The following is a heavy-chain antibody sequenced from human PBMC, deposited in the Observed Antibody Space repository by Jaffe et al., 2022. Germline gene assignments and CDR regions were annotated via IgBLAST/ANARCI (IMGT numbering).Heavy chain of an antibody. CDR3: ARKHSGGNRFDY. J-gene: IGHJ4*02. Sequence: QVQLQQWGAGLLKPSETLSLTCAVYGGSFSGYYWSWIRQPPGKGLEWIGEINHSGSTNYNPSLKSRVTISVDTSKNQFSLKLSSVTAADTAVYYCARKHSGGNRFDYWGQGTLVTVSS. CDR2: INHSGST. D-gene: IGHD3-10*01. V-gene: IGHV4-34*01. CDR1: GGSFSGYY.